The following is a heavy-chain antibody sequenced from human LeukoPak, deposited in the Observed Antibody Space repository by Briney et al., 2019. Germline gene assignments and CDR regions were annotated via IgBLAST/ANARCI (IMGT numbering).Heavy chain of an antibody. V-gene: IGHV3-21*01. CDR3: ARQAYGGHFFDY. J-gene: IGHJ4*02. Sequence: VGSLRLSCAASGFTFSSYSMNWVRQAPGKGLEWVSSISSSSSYLYYADSVKGRFTISRDNAKNSLYLQINSLRAEDTAVYYCARQAYGGHFFDYWAREPWSPSPQ. CDR2: ISSSSSYL. D-gene: IGHD4-23*01. CDR1: GFTFSSYS.